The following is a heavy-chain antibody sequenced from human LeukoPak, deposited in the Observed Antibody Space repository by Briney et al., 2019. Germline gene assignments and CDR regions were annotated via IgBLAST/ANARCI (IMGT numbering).Heavy chain of an antibody. CDR2: VYYSGSS. CDR3: ATRSYFYHYMDV. Sequence: PSETLSLTCTVSGGSIRSSSYYWGWIRQPPGKGLEWIGNVYYSGSSYCNPSLKSRVTISVDSSKNQFSLKLTSVTAADTAIYYCATRSYFYHYMDVRGKGTTVTVSS. V-gene: IGHV4-39*01. J-gene: IGHJ6*03. CDR1: GGSIRSSSYY.